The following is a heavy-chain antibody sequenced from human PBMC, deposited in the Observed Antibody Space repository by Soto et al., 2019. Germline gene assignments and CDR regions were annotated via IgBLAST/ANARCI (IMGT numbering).Heavy chain of an antibody. D-gene: IGHD5-12*01. V-gene: IGHV1-18*01. CDR3: ARSLWVDIVATWKWFDP. CDR2: ISAYNGNT. J-gene: IGHJ5*02. Sequence: ASVKVSGKASGYTFTSYGISWVRQAPGQGLEWMGWISAYNGNTNYAQKLQGRVTMTTDTSTSTAYMELRSLRSDDTAVYYCARSLWVDIVATWKWFDPWGQGTLVTVSS. CDR1: GYTFTSYG.